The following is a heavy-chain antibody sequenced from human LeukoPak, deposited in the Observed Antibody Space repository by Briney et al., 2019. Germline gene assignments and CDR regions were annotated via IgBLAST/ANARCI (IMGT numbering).Heavy chain of an antibody. V-gene: IGHV4-31*03. CDR3: ARGAVMAVVPSYDY. D-gene: IGHD2-15*01. CDR1: GGSTSSGGYY. CDR2: IYYSGST. J-gene: IGHJ4*02. Sequence: SETLSLTCTVSGGSTSSGGYYWSWIRQHPGKGLEWIGYIYYSGSTYYNPSLKSRVTISVDTSKNQFSLKLSSVTAADTAVYYCARGAVMAVVPSYDYWGQGTLVTVSS.